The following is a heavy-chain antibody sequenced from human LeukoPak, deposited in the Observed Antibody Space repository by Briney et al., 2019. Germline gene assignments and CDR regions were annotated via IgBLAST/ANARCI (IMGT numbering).Heavy chain of an antibody. D-gene: IGHD4-17*01. CDR2: IYHSGST. J-gene: IGHJ4*02. V-gene: IGHV4-30-2*01. Sequence: PSQTLSLTCAVSGSSISSGGYSWSWIRQPPGKGLEWIGYIYHSGSTYYNPSLKSRVTISVDRSKNQFSLKLSSVTAADTAVYYCARDHAVTGHFDYWGQGTLVTVSS. CDR3: ARDHAVTGHFDY. CDR1: GSSISSGGYS.